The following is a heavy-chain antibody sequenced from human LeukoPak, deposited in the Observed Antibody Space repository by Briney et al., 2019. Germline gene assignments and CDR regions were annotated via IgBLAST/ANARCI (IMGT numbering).Heavy chain of an antibody. J-gene: IGHJ5*02. D-gene: IGHD1-1*01. V-gene: IGHV4-4*09. CDR2: IYTSGST. Sequence: SETLSLTCTVSGGSISSYYWSWIRQPPGKGLEWIGYIYTSGSTNYNPSLKSRVTISVDTSKNQFSLKLSSVTAADTAVYYCAKTTWESNYWFDPWGQGTLVTVSS. CDR3: AKTTWESNYWFDP. CDR1: GGSISSYY.